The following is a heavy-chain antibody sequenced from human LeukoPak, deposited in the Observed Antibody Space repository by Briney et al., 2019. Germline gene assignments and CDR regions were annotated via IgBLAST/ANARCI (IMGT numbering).Heavy chain of an antibody. D-gene: IGHD3-22*01. Sequence: SQTLSLTCAISGDSVSSNSAAWNWIRQSPSRGLEWLGRTYYRSKWYNDYAVSVKSRITINPDTSKNQFSLQLNSVTPEDTAVYYCARDTAPDYYDSSGYQVGFDYWGQGTLATVSS. V-gene: IGHV6-1*01. CDR1: GDSVSSNSAA. CDR2: TYYRSKWYN. J-gene: IGHJ4*02. CDR3: ARDTAPDYYDSSGYQVGFDY.